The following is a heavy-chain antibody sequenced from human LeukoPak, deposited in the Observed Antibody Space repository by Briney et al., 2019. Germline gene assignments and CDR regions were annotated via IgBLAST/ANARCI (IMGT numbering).Heavy chain of an antibody. D-gene: IGHD1-26*01. J-gene: IGHJ3*02. V-gene: IGHV4-61*02. Sequence: PSETLSLTCTVSGGSISSGSYYWSWIRQPAGKGLEWIGRIYTSGSTNYNPSLKSRVTISVDTSKNQFSLKPSSVTAADTAVYYCAREGATTLPVAMTFDIWGQGTMVTVSS. CDR3: AREGATTLPVAMTFDI. CDR2: IYTSGST. CDR1: GGSISSGSYY.